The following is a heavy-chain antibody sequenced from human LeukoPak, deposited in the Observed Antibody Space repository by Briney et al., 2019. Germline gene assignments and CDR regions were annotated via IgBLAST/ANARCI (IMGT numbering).Heavy chain of an antibody. CDR1: GGSISNYY. CDR2: IYYSGST. CDR3: ARGGVSPFDY. D-gene: IGHD3-10*01. Sequence: PSETLSLTCTVSGGSISNYYWSWIRQPPGKGLEWIGYIYYSGSTNYNPSLKSRVTISVDTSKNQFSLNLSSVTAADTAVYYCARGGVSPFDYWGQGTLVTVSS. V-gene: IGHV4-59*12. J-gene: IGHJ4*02.